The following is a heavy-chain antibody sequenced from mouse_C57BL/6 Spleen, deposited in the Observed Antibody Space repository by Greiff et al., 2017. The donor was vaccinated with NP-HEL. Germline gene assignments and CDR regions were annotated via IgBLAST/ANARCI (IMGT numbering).Heavy chain of an antibody. V-gene: IGHV1-53*01. J-gene: IGHJ4*01. Sequence: QVQLQQPGTELVKPGASVKLSCKASGYTFTSYWMHWVKQRPGQGLEWIRNINPSNGGTNYNEKFKSKATLTVDKSSSTAYMQLSSLTSEDSAVYYCARITTVVGVMDYWGQGTSVTVSS. CDR2: INPSNGGT. CDR1: GYTFTSYW. D-gene: IGHD1-1*01. CDR3: ARITTVVGVMDY.